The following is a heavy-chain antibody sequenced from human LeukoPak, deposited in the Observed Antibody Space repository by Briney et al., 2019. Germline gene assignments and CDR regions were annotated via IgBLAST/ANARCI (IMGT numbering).Heavy chain of an antibody. J-gene: IGHJ4*02. D-gene: IGHD3-22*01. CDR2: IIYSGTT. V-gene: IGHV4-39*01. CDR1: GGSIYSSTDY. Sequence: SETLSLTCTVSGGSIYSSTDYWGWIRQPPGTGLEWIGSIIYSGTTYYNPSLKSRVAMSVDTSKNQFSLKLSSVTAADTAVYYCARHYCDSSGSYWGYYFDSWGQGTLVTVSS. CDR3: ARHYCDSSGSYWGYYFDS.